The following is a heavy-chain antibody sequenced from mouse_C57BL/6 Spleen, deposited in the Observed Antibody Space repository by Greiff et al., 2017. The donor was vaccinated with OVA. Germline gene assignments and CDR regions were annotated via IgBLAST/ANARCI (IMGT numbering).Heavy chain of an antibody. D-gene: IGHD4-1*01. V-gene: IGHV3-6*01. J-gene: IGHJ2*01. CDR1: GYSITSGYY. CDR2: ISYDGSN. CDR3: AINWYYFDY. Sequence: EVKLQESGPGLVKPSQSLSLTCSVTGYSITSGYYWNWIRQFPGNKLEWMGYISYDGSNNYNPSLKNRISITRDTSKNQFFLKLNSVTTEDTATYYCAINWYYFDYWGQGTTLTVSS.